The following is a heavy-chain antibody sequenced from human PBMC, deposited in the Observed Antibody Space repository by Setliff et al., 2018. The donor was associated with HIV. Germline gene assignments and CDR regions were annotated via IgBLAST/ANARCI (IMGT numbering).Heavy chain of an antibody. CDR2: MNPDSGNT. V-gene: IGHV1-8*02. Sequence: ASVKVSCKASGYTFINYDIYWVRQTTGQGLEWMGWMNPDSGNTGYAQKFQGRVTMTRNTSISTAYMDLSSLRSEDTAVYYCARVATITLPFDYWGQGTLVTVS. D-gene: IGHD5-12*01. J-gene: IGHJ4*02. CDR1: GYTFINYD. CDR3: ARVATITLPFDY.